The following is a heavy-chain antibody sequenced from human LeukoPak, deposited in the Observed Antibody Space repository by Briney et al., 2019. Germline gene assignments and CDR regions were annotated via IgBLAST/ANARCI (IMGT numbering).Heavy chain of an antibody. V-gene: IGHV4-59*01. CDR1: GGSISRYY. CDR3: ARCYCSGGSCTSPGDYYYMDV. D-gene: IGHD2-15*01. J-gene: IGHJ6*03. Sequence: PSETLSLTCTVSGGSISRYYWSCVRHPPGKGLVWIAYFYYSGSTNYNPSLKSRVTISVDTSKNPFSLKLSSVTAADTAVYYCARCYCSGGSCTSPGDYYYMDVWGKGTTVTVSS. CDR2: FYYSGST.